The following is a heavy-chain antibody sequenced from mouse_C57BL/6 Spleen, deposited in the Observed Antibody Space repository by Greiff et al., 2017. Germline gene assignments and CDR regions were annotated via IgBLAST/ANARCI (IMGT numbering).Heavy chain of an antibody. CDR1: GYTFTDYY. D-gene: IGHD2-3*01. V-gene: IGHV1-76*01. J-gene: IGHJ4*01. CDR3: ARDDGNYPYYAMDY. CDR2: IYPGSGNT. Sequence: VQLQQSGAELVRPGASVKLSCKASGYTFTDYYINWVKQRPGQGLEWIARIYPGSGNTYYNEKFKGKATLTAEKSSSTAYMQLSSLTSEDSAVYFCARDDGNYPYYAMDYWGQGTSVTVSS.